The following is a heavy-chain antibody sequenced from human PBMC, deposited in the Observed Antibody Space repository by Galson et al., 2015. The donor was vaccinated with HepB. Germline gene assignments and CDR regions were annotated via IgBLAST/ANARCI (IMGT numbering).Heavy chain of an antibody. CDR3: ARHSWVRGVIDY. CDR1: GGSISSSSYY. Sequence: LSLTCAVSGGSISSSSYYWGWIRQPPGKGLEWIGNIYYTRRTYYNPSLKSRVTISVDTSKNQFSLKLSSVTAADTAVYYCARHSWVRGVIDYWGQGTLVTVSS. CDR2: IYYTRRT. V-gene: IGHV4-39*01. J-gene: IGHJ4*02. D-gene: IGHD3-10*01.